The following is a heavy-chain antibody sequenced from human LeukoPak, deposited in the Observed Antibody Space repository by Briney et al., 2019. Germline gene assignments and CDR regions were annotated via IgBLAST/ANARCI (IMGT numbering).Heavy chain of an antibody. Sequence: SETLSLTCTVSGGSISSGSYYWSWIRQPAGKGLEWIGRIYTSGSTNYNPSLKSRVTISVDTSKNQFSLKLSSVTAADTAVYYCARSYSGSYLPFDYWGQGTLVTVSS. D-gene: IGHD1-26*01. CDR2: IYTSGST. CDR1: GGSISSGSYY. V-gene: IGHV4-61*02. J-gene: IGHJ4*02. CDR3: ARSYSGSYLPFDY.